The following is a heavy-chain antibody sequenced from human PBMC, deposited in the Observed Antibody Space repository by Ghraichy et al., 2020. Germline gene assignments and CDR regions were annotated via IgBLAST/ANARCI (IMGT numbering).Heavy chain of an antibody. Sequence: GGSLRLSCAASGLIFSDAWMSWVRQAPGRGLEWVGRIKTRSSGGTTDYAAPVKGRFTISRDDYEKTLNLQMNGLKTDDTGVYYCTTLSMTVTHGGDYWGRGTLVTVSS. CDR2: IKTRSSGGTT. D-gene: IGHD4-17*01. J-gene: IGHJ4*02. CDR1: GLIFSDAW. CDR3: TTLSMTVTHGGDY. V-gene: IGHV3-15*01.